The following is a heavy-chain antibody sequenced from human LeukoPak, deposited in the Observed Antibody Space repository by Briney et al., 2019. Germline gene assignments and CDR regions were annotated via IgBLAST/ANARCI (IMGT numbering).Heavy chain of an antibody. D-gene: IGHD3-22*01. CDR1: GGSFSGYY. Sequence: SETLSLTCAVYGGSFSGYYWSWIRQPPGKGLEWIGEINHSGSTNYNPSLESRVTISVDTSKNQFSLKLSSVTAADTAVYYCAILGGYSPNWFDPWGREPWSPSPQ. J-gene: IGHJ5*02. CDR3: AILGGYSPNWFDP. CDR2: INHSGST. V-gene: IGHV4-34*01.